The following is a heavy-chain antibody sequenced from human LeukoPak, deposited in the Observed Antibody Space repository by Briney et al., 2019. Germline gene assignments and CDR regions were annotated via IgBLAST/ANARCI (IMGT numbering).Heavy chain of an antibody. CDR2: IIPIFGTA. CDR1: GGTFSSYA. J-gene: IGHJ6*04. D-gene: IGHD6-19*01. V-gene: IGHV1-69*06. CDR3: ASNWVGAVAGSPYYYYGMDV. Sequence: SVKVSCKASGGTFSSYAISWVRQAPGQGLEWMGGIIPIFGTANYAQKFQGRVTITADKSTSTAYMELSSLRSEDTAVYYCASNWVGAVAGSPYYYYGMDVWGKGTTVTVSS.